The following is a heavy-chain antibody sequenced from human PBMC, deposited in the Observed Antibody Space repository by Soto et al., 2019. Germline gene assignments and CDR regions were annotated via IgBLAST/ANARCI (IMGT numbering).Heavy chain of an antibody. J-gene: IGHJ6*02. Sequence: SETLSLTCTVSGGSISSYYWSWIRQPPGKGLEWIGYIYYSGSTNYNPSLKSRVTISVDTSKNQFSLKLSSVTAADTAVYYCARVSIFDPYYYYGMDVWGQGTTVTVSS. V-gene: IGHV4-59*01. CDR2: IYYSGST. D-gene: IGHD3-3*01. CDR3: ARVSIFDPYYYYGMDV. CDR1: GGSISSYY.